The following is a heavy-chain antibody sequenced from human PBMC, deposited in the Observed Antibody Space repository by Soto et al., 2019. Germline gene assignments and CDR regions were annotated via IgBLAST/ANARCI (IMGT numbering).Heavy chain of an antibody. CDR3: ARGGPYYYDSSGYYPHFFDY. V-gene: IGHV3-33*01. D-gene: IGHD3-22*01. J-gene: IGHJ4*02. CDR2: IWYDGSNK. CDR1: GFTFSSYG. Sequence: GGSLRLSCAASGFTFSSYGMHWVRQAPGKGLEWVAVIWYDGSNKYYADSVKGRFTISRDNSKNTLYLQMNSLRAEDTAVYYCARGGPYYYDSSGYYPHFFDYWGQGTLVTVSS.